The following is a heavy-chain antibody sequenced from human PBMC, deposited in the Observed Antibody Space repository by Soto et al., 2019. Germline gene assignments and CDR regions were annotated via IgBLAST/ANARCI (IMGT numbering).Heavy chain of an antibody. CDR2: IYYSGST. J-gene: IGHJ6*02. D-gene: IGHD6-6*01. CDR1: GGSISSGGYY. CDR3: VRYSSSSLYYYYGMDV. V-gene: IGHV4-31*03. Sequence: QVQLQESGPGLVKPSQTLSLTCTVSGGSISSGGYYWSWIHQHPGKGLEWIGYIYYSGSTYYNPSLKSRVTISVDTSKNQFSLKLSSVTAADTAVYYCVRYSSSSLYYYYGMDVWGQGTTVTVSS.